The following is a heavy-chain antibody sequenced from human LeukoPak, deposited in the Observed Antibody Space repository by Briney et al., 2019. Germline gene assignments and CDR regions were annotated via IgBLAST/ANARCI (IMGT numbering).Heavy chain of an antibody. CDR2: IYYSGSI. CDR3: ARVREPYYDSSGYSSFPYAFDI. Sequence: SETLSLTCTVSGGSMSPYHWGWIRQPPGKGLEWTGYIYYSGSINYNPSLKSRVTISVDTSKNQFSLKLSSVTAADTAVYYCARVREPYYDSSGYSSFPYAFDIWGQGTMVTVSS. V-gene: IGHV4-59*01. D-gene: IGHD3-22*01. CDR1: GGSMSPYH. J-gene: IGHJ3*02.